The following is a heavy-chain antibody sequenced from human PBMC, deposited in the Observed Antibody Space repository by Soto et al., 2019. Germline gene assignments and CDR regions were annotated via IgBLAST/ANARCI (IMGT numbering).Heavy chain of an antibody. CDR2: ISSSSSTI. D-gene: IGHD1-7*01. CDR1: GFTFSSYS. CDR3: ARVNWNYARYFDY. J-gene: IGHJ4*02. V-gene: IGHV3-48*02. Sequence: EVQLVESGGGLVQPGGSLRLSCAASGFTFSSYSMNWVRQAPGKGLEWISYISSSSSTIYYADSVKGRFTISRDNAKNSLYLQMNSLRDEDTAVYYCARVNWNYARYFDYCGQGTLVRVSS.